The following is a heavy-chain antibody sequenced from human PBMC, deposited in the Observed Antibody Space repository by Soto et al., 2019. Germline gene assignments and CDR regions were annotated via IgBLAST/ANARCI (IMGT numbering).Heavy chain of an antibody. Sequence: TSEILSHTCTVSGGSSSSSSYYWGWIRQPPGKGLEWIGSIYYSGSTYYNPSLKSRVTISVDTSKNQFSLKLSSVTAADTAVYYCAAFLRYFDWVGAFDIWGQGTMVTVSS. CDR3: AAFLRYFDWVGAFDI. V-gene: IGHV4-39*01. CDR1: GGSSSSSSYY. J-gene: IGHJ3*02. CDR2: IYYSGST. D-gene: IGHD3-9*01.